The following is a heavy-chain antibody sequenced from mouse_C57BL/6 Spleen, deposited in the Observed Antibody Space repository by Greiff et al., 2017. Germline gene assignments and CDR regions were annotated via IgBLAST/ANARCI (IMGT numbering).Heavy chain of an antibody. CDR1: GYTFTSYW. J-gene: IGHJ4*01. D-gene: IGHD4-1*01. CDR3: ATNWDPYAMDY. V-gene: IGHV1-74*01. Sequence: QVQLKQPGAELVKPGASVKVSCKASGYTFTSYWMHWVKQRPGQGLEWIGRIHPSDSDTNYNQKFKGKATLTVDKSSSTAYMQLSSLTSEDSAVYYCATNWDPYAMDYWGQGTSVTVSS. CDR2: IHPSDSDT.